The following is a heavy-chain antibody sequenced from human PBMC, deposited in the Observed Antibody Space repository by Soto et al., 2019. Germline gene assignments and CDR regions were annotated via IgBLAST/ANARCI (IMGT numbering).Heavy chain of an antibody. Sequence: PSETLSLTCAVYGGSFRGYYWSWIRQPPGKGLEWIGEINHSGGTNYNPSLKSRVTISVDTSKNQFSLKLSSVTAADTAVYYCARGRGDYDYWGQGTLVTVSS. CDR2: INHSGGT. V-gene: IGHV4-34*01. D-gene: IGHD4-17*01. CDR3: ARGRGDYDY. J-gene: IGHJ4*02. CDR1: GGSFRGYY.